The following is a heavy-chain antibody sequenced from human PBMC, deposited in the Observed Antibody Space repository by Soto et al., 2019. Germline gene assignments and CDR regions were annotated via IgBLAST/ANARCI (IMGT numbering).Heavy chain of an antibody. CDR1: GDSISSSSYY. V-gene: IGHV4-39*01. Sequence: SEMLSLTCTVSGDSISSSSYYWGWIRQPPGKGLEWIGSIYYSGSTYYNPSLKSRVTISVDTSKNQFSLKLSSVTAADTAVYYCARSFYSLSSLDYWGQGTLVTVSS. CDR2: IYYSGST. J-gene: IGHJ4*02. CDR3: ARSFYSLSSLDY. D-gene: IGHD4-4*01.